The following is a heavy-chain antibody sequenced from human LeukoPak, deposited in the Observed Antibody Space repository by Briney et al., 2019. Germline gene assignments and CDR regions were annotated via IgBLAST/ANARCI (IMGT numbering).Heavy chain of an antibody. V-gene: IGHV3-30*04. CDR1: GFTFSSYA. CDR3: ASLPYS. Sequence: GGSLRLSCAASGFTFSSYAMHWVRQAPGKGLEWVAVISYDGSNKYYADSVKGRFTISRDNSKNTLYLQMNSLRAEDTAVYYCASLPYSWGQGTLVTVSS. CDR2: ISYDGSNK. J-gene: IGHJ4*02.